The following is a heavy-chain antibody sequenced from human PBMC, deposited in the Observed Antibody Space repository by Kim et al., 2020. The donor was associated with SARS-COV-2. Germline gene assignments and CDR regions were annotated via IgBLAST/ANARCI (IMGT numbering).Heavy chain of an antibody. V-gene: IGHV3-48*04. CDR3: ARQFSGTTGGDY. J-gene: IGHJ4*02. Sequence: YYADSVKGRFTISRDNAKNSLYLQMNSLRAEDTAVYYCARQFSGTTGGDYWGQGTLVTVSS. D-gene: IGHD1-26*01.